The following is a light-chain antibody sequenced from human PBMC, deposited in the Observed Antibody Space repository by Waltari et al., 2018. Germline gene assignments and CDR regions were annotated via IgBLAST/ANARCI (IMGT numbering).Light chain of an antibody. J-gene: IGKJ2*01. CDR2: WAS. V-gene: IGKV4-1*01. Sequence: DIVMTQSPDSLAVSLGVRAHINCKPSQRVLYSSNNKNYLAWYQQKPGQPPKLLIYWASTRESGVPDRFSGSGSGTDFTLTISSLQAEDVAVYFCHQYCTTPDTFGQGTKLEIK. CDR3: HQYCTTPDT. CDR1: QRVLYSSNNKNY.